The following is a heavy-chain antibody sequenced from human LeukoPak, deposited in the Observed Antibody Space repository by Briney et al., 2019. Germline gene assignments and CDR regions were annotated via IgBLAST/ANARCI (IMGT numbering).Heavy chain of an antibody. V-gene: IGHV1-2*02. J-gene: IGHJ4*02. CDR3: ARAHTTGWY. CDR2: INPNAGGT. Sequence: GASVSLSCKASGYTFIDYYVHWVRQAPGQGLEWMGWINPNAGGTNYAQKFQGRVTMAWDTSITTTYMELSRLTSDDTAVYYCARAHTTGWYWGQGTQVTVSS. CDR1: GYTFIDYY. D-gene: IGHD6-19*01.